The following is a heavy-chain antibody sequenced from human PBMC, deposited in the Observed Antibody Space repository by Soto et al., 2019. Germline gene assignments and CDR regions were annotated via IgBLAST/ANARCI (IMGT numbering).Heavy chain of an antibody. Sequence: SETLSLTCTVSGGSISSYYWSWIRQPAGKGLEWIGRIYTSGSTNYNPSLKSRVTMSVDTSKNQFSLKLSSVTAADTAVYYCARDLEQQLTQDGRFDYWGQGTLVTVSS. CDR3: ARDLEQQLTQDGRFDY. CDR1: GGSISSYY. J-gene: IGHJ4*02. CDR2: IYTSGST. V-gene: IGHV4-4*07. D-gene: IGHD6-13*01.